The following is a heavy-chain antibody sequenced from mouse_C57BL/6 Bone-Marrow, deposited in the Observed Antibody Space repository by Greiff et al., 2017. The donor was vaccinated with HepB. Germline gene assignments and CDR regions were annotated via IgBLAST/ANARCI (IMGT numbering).Heavy chain of an antibody. J-gene: IGHJ1*03. CDR2: INYDGSST. Sequence: EVKLMESEGGLVQPGSSMKLSCTASGFTFSDYYMAWVRQVPEKGLEWVANINYDGSSTYYLDSLKSRFIISRDNAKNILYLQMSSLKSEDTATYYCARALLDGYPYWYFDVWGTGTTVTVSS. D-gene: IGHD2-3*01. CDR3: ARALLDGYPYWYFDV. V-gene: IGHV5-16*01. CDR1: GFTFSDYY.